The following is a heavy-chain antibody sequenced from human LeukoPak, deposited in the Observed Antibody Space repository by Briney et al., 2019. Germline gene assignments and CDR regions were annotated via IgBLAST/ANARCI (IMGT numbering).Heavy chain of an antibody. CDR1: LGSISADI. V-gene: IGHV4-59*08. J-gene: IGHJ3*02. CDR3: ASCLYDSGCLRAFDI. Sequence: PSEALSLTCAVPLGSISADIWRSIRQPLQERLGWGGNIYYSGSTNYNPSLKGRITISDDTSKNQFSLKLSSVSAADTAVYYCASCLYDSGCLRAFDIWGQGTMVTVSS. CDR2: IYYSGST. D-gene: IGHD6-19*01.